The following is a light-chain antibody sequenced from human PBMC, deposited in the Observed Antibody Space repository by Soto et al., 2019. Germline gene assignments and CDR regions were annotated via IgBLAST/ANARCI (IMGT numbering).Light chain of an antibody. CDR3: QKYNSVPLT. CDR1: QDISNF. CDR2: VAS. J-gene: IGKJ4*01. V-gene: IGKV1-27*01. Sequence: DIKVTQSPSSLSASVGDRVTITCRASQDISNFLAWYQQKPRKVPQVLIYVASTLRPGVPSRFSGSGSGTDFTLTISSLQPEDVETYYCQKYNSVPLTFGGGTKVDIK.